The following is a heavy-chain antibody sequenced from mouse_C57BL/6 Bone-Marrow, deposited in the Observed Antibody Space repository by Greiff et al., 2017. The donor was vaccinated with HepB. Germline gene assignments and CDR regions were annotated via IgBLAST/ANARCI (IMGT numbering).Heavy chain of an antibody. V-gene: IGHV14-1*01. J-gene: IGHJ2*01. CDR3: TTPTGTVYYFDY. D-gene: IGHD4-1*01. CDR1: GFNIKDYY. Sequence: VHLQQSGAELVRPGASVKLSCTASGFNIKDYYMHWVKQRPEQGLEWIGRIDPEDGDTEYAPKFQGKATMTADTSSNTAYLQLSSLTSEDTAVYYCTTPTGTVYYFDYWGQGTTLTVSS. CDR2: IDPEDGDT.